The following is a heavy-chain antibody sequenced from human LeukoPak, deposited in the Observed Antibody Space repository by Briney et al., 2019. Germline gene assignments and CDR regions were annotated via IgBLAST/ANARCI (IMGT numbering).Heavy chain of an antibody. CDR1: GFTFTDYY. J-gene: IGHJ4*02. V-gene: IGHV3-11*04. Sequence: GGSLRLSCAASGFTFTDYYMSWIRQAPGKGLEWVSYISSSGSTIYYADSVKGRFTFSRDNAKNSLYLQMNSLRAEDTAVYYCARVRSRYCSGGSCPPSDYWGQGTLVTVSS. D-gene: IGHD2-15*01. CDR3: ARVRSRYCSGGSCPPSDY. CDR2: ISSSGSTI.